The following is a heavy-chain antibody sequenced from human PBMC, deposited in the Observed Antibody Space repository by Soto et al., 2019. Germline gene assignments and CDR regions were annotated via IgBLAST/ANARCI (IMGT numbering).Heavy chain of an antibody. Sequence: GGSLRLSCAASGFTFSSYAMHWVRQAPGKGLEWVAVISYDGSNKYYADSVKGRFTISRDNSKNTLYLQMNSLRAEDTAVYYCARPLHRIAAAGTDYWGQGTLVTVSS. CDR1: GFTFSSYA. D-gene: IGHD6-13*01. J-gene: IGHJ4*02. V-gene: IGHV3-30-3*01. CDR2: ISYDGSNK. CDR3: ARPLHRIAAAGTDY.